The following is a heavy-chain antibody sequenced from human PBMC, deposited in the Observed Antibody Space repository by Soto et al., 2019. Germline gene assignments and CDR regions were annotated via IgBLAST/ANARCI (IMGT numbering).Heavy chain of an antibody. CDR1: GLTFSSYE. Sequence: PGGSLRLSWAASGLTFSSYEMNWVRQAPGKGLEWVSYISSGGGTTYYADSVKGRFTISRDNAKNSLYLQMNSLRGEDTALYYCPREYGSGFPVYWGQGTLVTVAS. D-gene: IGHD3-10*01. CDR3: PREYGSGFPVY. V-gene: IGHV3-48*03. J-gene: IGHJ4*02. CDR2: ISSGGGTT.